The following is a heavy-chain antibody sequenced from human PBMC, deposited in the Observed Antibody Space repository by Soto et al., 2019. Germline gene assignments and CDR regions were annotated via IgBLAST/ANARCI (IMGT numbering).Heavy chain of an antibody. CDR2: LSGGQSA. J-gene: IGHJ4*02. CDR1: GFNFGVYG. Sequence: DVQLLESGGGLVQPGGSLRLSCAASGFNFGVYGMTWVRQPPGQGLEWVSTLSGGQSAYYADSVKGRFTISRDNSKSTLYLQMDSLRAEDTAIYYCAKVQIYYGGTGLYFFDSWGQGTLVTVSS. CDR3: AKVQIYYGGTGLYFFDS. V-gene: IGHV3-23*01. D-gene: IGHD3-10*01.